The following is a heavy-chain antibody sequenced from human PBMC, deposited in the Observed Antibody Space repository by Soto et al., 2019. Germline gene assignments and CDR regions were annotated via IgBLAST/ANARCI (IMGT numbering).Heavy chain of an antibody. V-gene: IGHV1-2*02. D-gene: IGHD6-13*01. CDR3: ACPYSSSWYDYYYYGMDV. J-gene: IGHJ6*02. Sequence: ASVNVPGKDSGYTFPGDYIHWVRQAPGQGLEWIGWINPKSGGTKYAQKFQGRVTMTRDTSISTAYMELSRLRSDDTAVYYCACPYSSSWYDYYYYGMDVWGQGTTVTVSS. CDR1: GYTFPGDY. CDR2: INPKSGGT.